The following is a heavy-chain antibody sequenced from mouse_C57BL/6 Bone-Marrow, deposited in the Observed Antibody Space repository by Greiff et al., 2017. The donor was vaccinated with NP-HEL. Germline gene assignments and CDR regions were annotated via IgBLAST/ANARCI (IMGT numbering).Heavy chain of an antibody. D-gene: IGHD2-3*01. CDR3: ARFWLLGY. Sequence: QVQLKESGAELARPGASVKLSCKASGYTFTSYGISWVKQRTGQGLEWIGEIYPRSGNTYYNEKFKGKATLTADKSSSTAYMELRSLTSEDSAVYFCARFWLLGYWGQGTTLTVSS. V-gene: IGHV1-81*01. CDR2: IYPRSGNT. J-gene: IGHJ2*01. CDR1: GYTFTSYG.